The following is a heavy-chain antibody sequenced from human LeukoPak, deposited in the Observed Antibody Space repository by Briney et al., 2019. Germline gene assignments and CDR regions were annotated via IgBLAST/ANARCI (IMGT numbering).Heavy chain of an antibody. J-gene: IGHJ3*02. D-gene: IGHD3-16*01. CDR3: ARLGGYAFDI. V-gene: IGHV4-30-2*01. CDR1: GGSISSGGYY. CDR2: IYHSGST. Sequence: SETLSLTCTVSGGSISSGGYYWSWIRQPPGKGLEWIGYIYHSGSTYYNPSLKSRVTISVDTSKNQFSLKLTSVTAADTAVYYCARLGGYAFDIWGQGTMVTVSS.